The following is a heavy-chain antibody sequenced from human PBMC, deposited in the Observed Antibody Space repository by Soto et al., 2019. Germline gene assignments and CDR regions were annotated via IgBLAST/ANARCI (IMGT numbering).Heavy chain of an antibody. D-gene: IGHD4-17*01. CDR2: ISAYNGNI. CDR1: GYTFTSHG. Sequence: QVQLLQSGAEMKKPGASVKVSCKASGYTFTSHGITWVRQAPGQGLDWMGWISAYNGNIDYAQKLQGRVTMTTDTSTSTAYMELRSLRFDYTAVYYCARLLRWSTGYYYTMDVWGQGTTVYVSS. CDR3: ARLLRWSTGYYYTMDV. V-gene: IGHV1-18*01. J-gene: IGHJ6*02.